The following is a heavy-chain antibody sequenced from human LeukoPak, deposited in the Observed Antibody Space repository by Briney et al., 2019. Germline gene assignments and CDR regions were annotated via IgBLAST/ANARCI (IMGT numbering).Heavy chain of an antibody. D-gene: IGHD1-26*01. Sequence: SETLSLTCTVSGGSISSYYWSWIRQPPGKGLEWIGYIYYSGSTNYNPSLKSRVTISVDTSKNQFSLKLSSVTAEDTAVYYCTRSVGVAGWFDPWGQGTLVTVSS. CDR2: IYYSGST. CDR1: GGSISSYY. V-gene: IGHV4-59*01. CDR3: TRSVGVAGWFDP. J-gene: IGHJ5*02.